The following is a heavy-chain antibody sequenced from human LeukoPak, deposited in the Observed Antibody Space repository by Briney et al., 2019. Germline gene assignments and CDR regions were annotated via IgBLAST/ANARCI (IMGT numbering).Heavy chain of an antibody. CDR2: TSGSGGST. Sequence: GGSLRLSCAASGFTGSNNYMSWVHPAPGKGLEWVSVTSGSGGSTYYADSVKGRFTISRDNDKHSLYLQMNSLRAEDTALYYCARDEVGATDYWGQGTRVSVS. D-gene: IGHD1-26*01. CDR1: GFTGSNNY. J-gene: IGHJ4*02. CDR3: ARDEVGATDY. V-gene: IGHV3-53*01.